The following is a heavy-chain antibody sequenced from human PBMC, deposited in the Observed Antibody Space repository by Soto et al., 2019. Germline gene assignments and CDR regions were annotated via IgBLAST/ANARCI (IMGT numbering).Heavy chain of an antibody. CDR1: GGTFSSSG. J-gene: IGHJ6*02. V-gene: IGHV1-69*11. CDR3: ARWPQPRYTADPYAVDV. D-gene: IGHD3-16*02. CDR2: IVPSLDTT. Sequence: SVKVSCKASGGTFSSSGFSWVRQAPGQGLEWMGMIVPSLDTTNYAQRFQARVTITADEVTSTAYMELRSLRSEDTAVYYCARWPQPRYTADPYAVDVWGQGTRVTVSS.